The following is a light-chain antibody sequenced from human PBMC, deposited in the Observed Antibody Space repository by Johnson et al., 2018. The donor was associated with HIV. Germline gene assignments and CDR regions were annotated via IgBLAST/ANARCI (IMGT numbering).Light chain of an antibody. CDR1: SFNIGINF. CDR2: ESN. Sequence: VLTQPPSVSAAPGQRVTISCSGSSFNIGINFVSWYQQVPGTAPKLLICESNKRPSGIPNRFSGSKSGTSATLGITGLQTGDEADYYCGTWDRRLRVYVFGTGTKVTVL. V-gene: IGLV1-51*02. CDR3: GTWDRRLRVYV. J-gene: IGLJ1*01.